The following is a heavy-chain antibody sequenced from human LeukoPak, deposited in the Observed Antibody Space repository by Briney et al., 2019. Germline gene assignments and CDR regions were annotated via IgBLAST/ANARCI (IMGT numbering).Heavy chain of an antibody. CDR3: AREASGYSGYSLRFFDY. D-gene: IGHD5-12*01. J-gene: IGHJ4*02. Sequence: PGRSLRLSCAASGFTFSSYGMHWVRQAPGKGLEWVAVISDDGSNKYYGDSVKGRFTISRDNSKNTLYLQMNSLRAEDTAVYYCAREASGYSGYSLRFFDYWGQGTLVTVSS. CDR2: ISDDGSNK. CDR1: GFTFSSYG. V-gene: IGHV3-30*03.